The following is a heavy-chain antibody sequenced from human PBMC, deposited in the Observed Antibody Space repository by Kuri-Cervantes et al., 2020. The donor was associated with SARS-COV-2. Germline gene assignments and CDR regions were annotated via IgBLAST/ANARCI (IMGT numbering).Heavy chain of an antibody. Sequence: GSLRLSCTVSGGSISSSSYYWGWIRQPPGKGLEWIGSIYYSGSTYYNPSLKSRVTISVDTSKNQFSLKLSPVTAADTAVYYCARLAIFGVVTDWDYYFDYWGQGTLVTVSS. CDR3: ARLAIFGVVTDWDYYFDY. J-gene: IGHJ4*02. D-gene: IGHD3-3*01. CDR1: GGSISSSSYY. CDR2: IYYSGST. V-gene: IGHV4-39*01.